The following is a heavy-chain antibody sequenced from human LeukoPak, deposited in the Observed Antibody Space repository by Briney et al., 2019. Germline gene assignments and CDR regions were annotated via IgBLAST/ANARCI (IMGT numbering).Heavy chain of an antibody. D-gene: IGHD3-10*01. CDR3: AKVTYGSGTYGAFDY. J-gene: IGHJ4*02. Sequence: GGSLRLSCAASKFTFSNYAMSWVRQAPGKGLEWVSAISGSGDSTYYADSVKGRFTISRDNSKNTLYLQMNSLRAEDTAVYYCAKVTYGSGTYGAFDYWGQGTLVTVSS. CDR2: ISGSGDST. V-gene: IGHV3-23*01. CDR1: KFTFSNYA.